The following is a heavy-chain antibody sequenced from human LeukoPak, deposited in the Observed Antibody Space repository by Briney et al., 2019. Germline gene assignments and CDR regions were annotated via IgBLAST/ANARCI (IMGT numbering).Heavy chain of an antibody. CDR2: ISSSGSTI. V-gene: IGHV3-11*04. CDR1: GFTFSDYY. J-gene: IGHJ4*02. Sequence: KAGGSLRLSCAASGFTFSDYYMSWIRQAPGKGLEWVSYISSSGSTIYYADSVKGRFTISRDNAKNPLYLQMNSLRAEDTAVYYCARDIVVVTATPYYWGQGTLVTVSS. D-gene: IGHD2-21*02. CDR3: ARDIVVVTATPYY.